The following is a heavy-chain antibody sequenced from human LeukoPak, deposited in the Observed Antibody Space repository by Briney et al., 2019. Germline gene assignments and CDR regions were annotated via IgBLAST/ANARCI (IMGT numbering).Heavy chain of an antibody. Sequence: AGRSLRLSCAASGFTFSSYAMHWVRQAPGKGLEWVAVISYDGSNKYYADSVKGRFTISRDNAKNSLFLQMNSLRAEDTAVYYCASDPARDYYDSSGYFRWVDYWGQGTLVTVSS. CDR3: ASDPARDYYDSSGYFRWVDY. J-gene: IGHJ4*02. D-gene: IGHD3-22*01. V-gene: IGHV3-30-3*01. CDR2: ISYDGSNK. CDR1: GFTFSSYA.